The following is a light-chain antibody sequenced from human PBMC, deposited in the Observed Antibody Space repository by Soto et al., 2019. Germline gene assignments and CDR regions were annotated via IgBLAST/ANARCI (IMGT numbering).Light chain of an antibody. CDR2: GSS. J-gene: IGKJ1*01. V-gene: IGKV3-15*01. CDR1: ETVSTN. CDR3: QQCGSSPWT. Sequence: EIVLTQSPATLSVSPGERATLSCRATETVSTNLAWFQRKAGQPPRLLIYGSSTRATGVPDRFSGSGSGTEFALIISSLQPEDFAVYYCQQCGSSPWTFGQGTKVDIK.